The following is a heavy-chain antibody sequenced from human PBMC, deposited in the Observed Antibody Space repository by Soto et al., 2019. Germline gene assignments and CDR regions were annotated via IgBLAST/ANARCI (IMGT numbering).Heavy chain of an antibody. CDR3: ASDGGTMVRGYGY. D-gene: IGHD3-10*01. Sequence: QVQLVQSGAEVKKPGSSVKVSCKASGGTFSSYTISWVRQAPGQGLEWMGRIIPILGIANYAQKFQGRVTITADKFTSTAYMELSSLRSEDTAVYYCASDGGTMVRGYGYWGQGTLVTVSS. J-gene: IGHJ4*02. CDR1: GGTFSSYT. V-gene: IGHV1-69*02. CDR2: IIPILGIA.